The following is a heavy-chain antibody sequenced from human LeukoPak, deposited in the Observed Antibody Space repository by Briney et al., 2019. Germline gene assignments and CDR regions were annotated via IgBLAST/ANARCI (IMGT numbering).Heavy chain of an antibody. CDR2: IKQDGSEK. J-gene: IGHJ4*02. CDR1: GFTLSSYW. CDR3: ARSFQYSYDR. Sequence: PGGSLRLSCAASGFTLSSYWMSWVRQAPGKGLEWVANIKQDGSEKNYVDFVKGRFTISRDNAKNSLYLQMNSLRAEDTAVYYCARSFQYSYDRWGQGTLVTVSS. D-gene: IGHD3-22*01. V-gene: IGHV3-7*03.